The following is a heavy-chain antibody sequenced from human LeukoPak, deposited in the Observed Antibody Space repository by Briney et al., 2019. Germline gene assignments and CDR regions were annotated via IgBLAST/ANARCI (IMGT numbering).Heavy chain of an antibody. CDR2: ISYDGSNQ. J-gene: IGHJ4*02. V-gene: IGHV3-30*18. D-gene: IGHD3-10*01. CDR1: GFTFSGYG. CDR3: AKEKYYGSD. Sequence: GGSLRLSCAASGFTFSGYGMHWVRQTPGKGLEWVAVISYDGSNQYYADSVKGRFTISRENPKNTLYLQMNSLRAEDTAVYYCAKEKYYGSDWGQGTLVTVSS.